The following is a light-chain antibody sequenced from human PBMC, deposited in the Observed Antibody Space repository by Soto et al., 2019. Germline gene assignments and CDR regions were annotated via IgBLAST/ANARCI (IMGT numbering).Light chain of an antibody. V-gene: IGLV2-8*01. CDR1: SSEVGGYNY. Sequence: QSALTQPPSASGSPGQSVTISCTGTSSEVGGYNYVSWYQQHPSKAPKLMIYEVSKRPSGVPDRFSGSKSGNTASLTVSELQAVYDSDYYCSSYAGSNNLDVFGTGTNVTVL. CDR3: SSYAGSNNLDV. CDR2: EVS. J-gene: IGLJ1*01.